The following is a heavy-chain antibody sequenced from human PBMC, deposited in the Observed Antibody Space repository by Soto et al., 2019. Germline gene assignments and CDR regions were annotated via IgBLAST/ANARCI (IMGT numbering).Heavy chain of an antibody. J-gene: IGHJ4*02. CDR2: INPNSGGT. CDR1: GYTFTGYY. V-gene: IGHV1-2*02. D-gene: IGHD3-16*01. Sequence: QVQLVQSGAEVKKPGASVKVSCKASGYTFTGYYMHWVRQAPGQGLEWMGWINPNSGGTNYAQKFQVSVTMTRHSAVSTAYMELSRLRSDDTAVYYCAGVSGPRYGDFDYWGQGTLVTVSS. CDR3: AGVSGPRYGDFDY.